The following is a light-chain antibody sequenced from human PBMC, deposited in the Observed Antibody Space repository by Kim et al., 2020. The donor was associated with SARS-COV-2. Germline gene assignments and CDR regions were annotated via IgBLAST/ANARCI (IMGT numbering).Light chain of an antibody. J-gene: IGLJ1*01. V-gene: IGLV2-23*02. CDR1: SSDVGSYNL. CDR3: CSRAGSRTFYV. Sequence: QSALTQSASVSGSPGQSITISCTGTSSDVGSYNLVSWYQQYPGKAPKLVIYDVSKWPLGFSNRFSGSKSGNTASLTISGLQAEDEADYYCCSRAGSRTFYVFGTGTKVTVL. CDR2: DVS.